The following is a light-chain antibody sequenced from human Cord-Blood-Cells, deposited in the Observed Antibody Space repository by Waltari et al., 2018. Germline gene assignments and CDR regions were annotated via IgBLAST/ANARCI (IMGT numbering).Light chain of an antibody. CDR1: SSDVGGSNY. CDR2: DVS. CDR3: SSYTSSSTYV. J-gene: IGLJ1*01. Sequence: QSALTQPASVSGSPGQSITISCTGTSSDVGGSNYVSWYQQHPGKAPKLMIYDVSNRPSGVSNRFSGSKSGNTASLTISGLQAEDEADYYCSSYTSSSTYVFGTGTKVIVL. V-gene: IGLV2-14*01.